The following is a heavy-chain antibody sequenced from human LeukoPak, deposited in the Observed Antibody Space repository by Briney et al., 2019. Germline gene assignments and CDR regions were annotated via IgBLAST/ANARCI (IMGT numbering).Heavy chain of an antibody. J-gene: IGHJ6*02. CDR2: IFTSGST. V-gene: IGHV4-61*02. Sequence: SESLSLTCIVPGGSISSGSYYWGWIRQPAGRGLEWIARIFTSGSTNYNPSLKSRVTISVDTSKNQFSLKLSSVTAADTAVYYCARERGSREWLGSYYYYYYGMDVWGQGTTVTVSS. CDR3: ARERGSREWLGSYYYYYYGMDV. D-gene: IGHD6-19*01. CDR1: GGSISSGSYY.